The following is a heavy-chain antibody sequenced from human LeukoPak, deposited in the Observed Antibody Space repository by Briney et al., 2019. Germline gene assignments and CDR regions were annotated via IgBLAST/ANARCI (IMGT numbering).Heavy chain of an antibody. D-gene: IGHD3-22*01. CDR3: AKDVDTMIVVVSGPFDY. V-gene: IGHV1-8*03. CDR1: GYTFSSYD. CDR2: MNPNSGDR. J-gene: IGHJ4*02. Sequence: ASVKVSCKASGYTFSSYDINWVRQATGQGLEWMGWMNPNSGDRGYAQKFQGRVTITRNTSISTAYMELSSLRSEDTAVYYCAKDVDTMIVVVSGPFDYWGQGTLVTVSS.